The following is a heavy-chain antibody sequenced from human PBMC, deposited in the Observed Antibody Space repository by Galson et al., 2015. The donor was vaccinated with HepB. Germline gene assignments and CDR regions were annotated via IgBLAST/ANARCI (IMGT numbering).Heavy chain of an antibody. CDR2: IDPRDADT. CDR1: GYIFANYW. J-gene: IGHJ2*01. CDR3: ARRGFWRGGGCPHWYFDL. Sequence: QSGAEVKKPGESLKISCKGSGYIFANYWVGWVRHMPGKGLQWMGIIDPRDADTRYSPSFQGQVTISADKSINTAYLEFSSLKASDTAMYYCARRGFWRGGGCPHWYFDLWGRGTLVTVSS. D-gene: IGHD2-21*01. V-gene: IGHV5-51*01.